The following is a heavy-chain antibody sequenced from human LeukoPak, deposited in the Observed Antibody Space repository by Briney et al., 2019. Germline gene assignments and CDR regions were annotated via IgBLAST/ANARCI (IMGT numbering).Heavy chain of an antibody. V-gene: IGHV3-30*02. CDR1: GSTFSSYG. J-gene: IGHJ4*02. Sequence: GGSLRLSCAASGSTFSSYGMHWVRQAPGKGLEWVAFIRYDGSNKYYADSVKARFTLSRDNSKNTMYLQMNTLRAEDTAVYYCATGYSSGWYGRLDYWGQGTLVTVSS. D-gene: IGHD6-19*01. CDR2: IRYDGSNK. CDR3: ATGYSSGWYGRLDY.